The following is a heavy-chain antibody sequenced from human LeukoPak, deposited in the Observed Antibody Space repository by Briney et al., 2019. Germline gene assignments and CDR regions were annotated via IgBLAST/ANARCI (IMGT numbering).Heavy chain of an antibody. V-gene: IGHV1-18*01. CDR1: GYTFTSYG. Sequence: WASVKVSCKASGYTFTSYGISWVRQAPGQGLEWMGWISAYNGNTNYAQKLQGRVTMTTDTSTSTAYMELRSLRSDDTAVYYCASSRGSSYYYYYYYMDVWGKGTTVTVSS. J-gene: IGHJ6*03. CDR3: ASSRGSSYYYYYYYMDV. D-gene: IGHD6-13*01. CDR2: ISAYNGNT.